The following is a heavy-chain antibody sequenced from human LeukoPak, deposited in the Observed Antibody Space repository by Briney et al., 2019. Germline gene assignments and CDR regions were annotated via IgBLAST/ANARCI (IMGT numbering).Heavy chain of an antibody. CDR1: GDSISIYY. V-gene: IGHV4-59*12. D-gene: IGHD4-17*01. J-gene: IGHJ4*02. CDR2: IYNSGST. Sequence: ASETLSLTCSVSGDSISIYYWSWIRQPPGKGLEWIGYIYNSGSTNYNPSLKSRVTISVDTSKNQFSLKLSSVTAADTAVYYCATNSKTTRQNYWGQGTLVTVSS. CDR3: ATNSKTTRQNY.